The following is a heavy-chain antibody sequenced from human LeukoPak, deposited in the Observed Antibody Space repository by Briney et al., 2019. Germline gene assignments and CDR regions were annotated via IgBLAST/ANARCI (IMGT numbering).Heavy chain of an antibody. CDR2: ISAYNVNT. J-gene: IGHJ5*02. Sequence: ASVKVSCKAPRYTLTSYGISWVRHAPGQGLEWMGWISAYNVNTNYAQKLQGRVTMTTDTSTSTAYMELRSLRSYDTAVYYCAREVVPAAIRFDPWGQGTLVTVSS. V-gene: IGHV1-18*01. CDR3: AREVVPAAIRFDP. CDR1: RYTLTSYG. D-gene: IGHD2-2*01.